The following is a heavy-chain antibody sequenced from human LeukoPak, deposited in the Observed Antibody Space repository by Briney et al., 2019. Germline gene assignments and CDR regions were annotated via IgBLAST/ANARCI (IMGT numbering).Heavy chain of an antibody. CDR1: GYSISSGYY. J-gene: IGHJ5*02. Sequence: KPSETLSLTCTVSGYSISSGYYWGWIRQPPGKGLEWIGSIYHSGSTYYNPSLKSRVTISVDTSKNQFSLKLSSVTAADTAVYYCARDLGFSNSAAGDYNWFDPWGQGTLVTVSS. V-gene: IGHV4-38-2*02. CDR3: ARDLGFSNSAAGDYNWFDP. CDR2: IYHSGST. D-gene: IGHD6-13*01.